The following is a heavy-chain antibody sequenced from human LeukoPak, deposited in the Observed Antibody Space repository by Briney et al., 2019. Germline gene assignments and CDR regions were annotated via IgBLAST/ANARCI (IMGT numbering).Heavy chain of an antibody. CDR1: GYTFTGYY. Sequence: VASVKVSCKASGYTFTGYYMHWVRQAPGQGLEWMGWISAYNGNTNYAQKLQGRVTMTTDTSTSTAYMELRSLRSDDTAVYYCARRGGYPKYYFDYWGQGTLVTVSS. J-gene: IGHJ4*02. CDR3: ARRGGYPKYYFDY. D-gene: IGHD3-22*01. CDR2: ISAYNGNT. V-gene: IGHV1-18*04.